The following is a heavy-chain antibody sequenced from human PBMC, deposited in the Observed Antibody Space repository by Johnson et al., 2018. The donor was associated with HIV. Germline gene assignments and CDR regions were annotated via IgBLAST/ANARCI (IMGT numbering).Heavy chain of an antibody. Sequence: VQLVESGGGLVQPGGSLRLSCAASGFTFSSYAMHWVRQAPGKGLEWVSGISWNSCSIGYADSVKGRFTISRDNAKNSLYLQMNSLRAEDTALYYCASHRSIAADDAFDIWGQGTMVTVSS. CDR2: ISWNSCSI. V-gene: IGHV3-9*01. CDR1: GFTFSSYA. D-gene: IGHD6-13*01. CDR3: ASHRSIAADDAFDI. J-gene: IGHJ3*02.